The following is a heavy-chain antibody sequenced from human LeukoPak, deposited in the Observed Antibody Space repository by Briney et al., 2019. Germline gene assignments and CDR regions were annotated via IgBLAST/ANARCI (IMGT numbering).Heavy chain of an antibody. CDR1: GDSISSGYC. CDR2: ISHSGST. V-gene: IGHV4-38-2*02. D-gene: IGHD3-10*01. J-gene: IGHJ6*03. Sequence: SETLSRTCTVSGDSISSGYCWGWIRQPPGKGLKWIGSISHSGSTYYNPSLKSRVTISVDTSKNQFSLKLSSVTAADTAVYYCASMPGWTVRGFYYYYMDVWGKGTTVTISS. CDR3: ASMPGWTVRGFYYYYMDV.